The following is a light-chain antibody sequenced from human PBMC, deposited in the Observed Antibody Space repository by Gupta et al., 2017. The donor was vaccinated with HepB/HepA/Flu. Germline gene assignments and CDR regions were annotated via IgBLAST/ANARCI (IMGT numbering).Light chain of an antibody. Sequence: IVLTQSPATLSLSPGERATLSCRASQSISHYLAWYQQKPGQAPRLLIYDASNRATGIPARFSGSGAGTDFTLTISSREPEDFAVYYCQLRSNWPLFTFGPGTKVDIK. CDR2: DAS. CDR1: QSISHY. CDR3: QLRSNWPLFT. J-gene: IGKJ3*01. V-gene: IGKV3-11*01.